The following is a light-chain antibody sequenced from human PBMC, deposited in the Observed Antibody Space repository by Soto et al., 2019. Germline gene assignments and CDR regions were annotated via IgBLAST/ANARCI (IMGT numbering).Light chain of an antibody. CDR1: QSVSSY. CDR2: DAS. Sequence: EIVLTQSPATLSLSPGERATLSCRASQSVSSYLAWYQQKPGQAPRLLMFDASNRAAGIPARFSGSGSGTDFTLTISSLEPEDFEVYYCQQRSNWPWTFGQGTKVEIK. V-gene: IGKV3-11*01. J-gene: IGKJ1*01. CDR3: QQRSNWPWT.